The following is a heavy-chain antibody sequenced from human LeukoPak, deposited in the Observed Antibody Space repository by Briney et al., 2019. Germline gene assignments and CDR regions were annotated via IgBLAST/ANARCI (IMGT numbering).Heavy chain of an antibody. V-gene: IGHV4-59*01. CDR2: IYNGVNT. Sequence: SETLSLTCTVSGGSISSYYWSWVRQPPGKGVEWIAHIYNGVNTNYNPSLKSRVTISVDTSKNQFSLRLNSVTAADTAVYYCARSRAFNSGAFDPWGQGSLVTVSS. J-gene: IGHJ5*02. CDR3: ARSRAFNSGAFDP. CDR1: GGSISSYY. D-gene: IGHD1-26*01.